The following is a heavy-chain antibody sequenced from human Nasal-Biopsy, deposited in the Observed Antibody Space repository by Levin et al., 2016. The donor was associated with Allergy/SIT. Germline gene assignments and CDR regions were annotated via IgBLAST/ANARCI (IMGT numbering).Heavy chain of an antibody. V-gene: IGHV3-21*01. J-gene: IGHJ5*01. CDR2: ISTKSDYI. CDR3: ARRDSSGWFGY. D-gene: IGHD6-19*01. Sequence: GGSLRLSCSASGFPFNSYFMVWVRQAPGKGPERLSSISTKSDYIYYADSVKGRFTISRDNTKNSVYLQMSSLRVDDTAIYYCARRDSSGWFGYWGQGTLVTVSS. CDR1: GFPFNSYF.